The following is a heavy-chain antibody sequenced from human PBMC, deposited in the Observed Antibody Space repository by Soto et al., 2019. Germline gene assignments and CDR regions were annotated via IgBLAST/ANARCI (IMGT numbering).Heavy chain of an antibody. D-gene: IGHD3-22*01. J-gene: IGHJ5*01. CDR3: ARSGNTSGYYNWFDY. CDR2: INHSGST. CDR1: GGSFSGYY. Sequence: PSETLSLTCAVYGGSFSGYYWSWIRQPPEKGLEWIGEINHSGSTNYNPSLKSRVTISVDTSKNQLSLKLSSVTAADTAVYYCARSGNTSGYYNWFDYWGQGTLVTVPQ. V-gene: IGHV4-34*01.